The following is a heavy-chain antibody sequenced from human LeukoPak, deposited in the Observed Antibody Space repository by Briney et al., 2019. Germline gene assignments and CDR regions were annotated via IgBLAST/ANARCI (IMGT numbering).Heavy chain of an antibody. D-gene: IGHD1-26*01. CDR1: GFTFSRYG. CDR2: ISGSGGRT. Sequence: PGGSLRLSCAASGFTFSRYGMSWVRQAPGKGLEWVSAISGSGGRTYYADSVKGRFTISRDNSKNTLYLQMNSLRAEDTAVYYCAPGRLWEPTTWGGSYYFDYWGQGTLVTVSS. CDR3: APGRLWEPTTWGGSYYFDY. V-gene: IGHV3-23*01. J-gene: IGHJ4*02.